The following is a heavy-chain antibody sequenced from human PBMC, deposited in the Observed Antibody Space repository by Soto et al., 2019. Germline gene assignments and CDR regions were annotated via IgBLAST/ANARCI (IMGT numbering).Heavy chain of an antibody. Sequence: EVQLVESGGRLGQPGGSLRLSCVASGFTFSDYAMTWVRQAPGKGLEWVSSISPAGDYTYYADSVKGHFTISRDNSKNTLYLELSSLRGEDTAVYYCARSSGRWYSFDHWGQGSLVTVSS. CDR1: GFTFSDYA. CDR2: ISPAGDYT. CDR3: ARSSGRWYSFDH. D-gene: IGHD6-13*01. V-gene: IGHV3-23*04. J-gene: IGHJ4*02.